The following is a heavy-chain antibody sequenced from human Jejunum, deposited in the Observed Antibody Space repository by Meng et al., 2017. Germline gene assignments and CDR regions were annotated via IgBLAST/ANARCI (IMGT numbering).Heavy chain of an antibody. D-gene: IGHD6-13*01. CDR2: ISDSGGRT. CDR3: AKGQTNSWYYFDY. J-gene: IGHJ4*02. V-gene: IGHV3-23*01. Sequence: GGSLRLSCAASGFTFSNYPMSWVRQAPGKGLEWVSVISDSGGRTYYTDSVKGRFSISRDNSKNTLYLQMNSLRAEDTAVYYCAKGQTNSWYYFDYWGQRTLVTVSS. CDR1: GFTFSNYP.